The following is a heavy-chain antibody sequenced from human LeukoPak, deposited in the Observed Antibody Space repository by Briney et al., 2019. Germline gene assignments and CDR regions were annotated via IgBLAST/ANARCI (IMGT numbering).Heavy chain of an antibody. V-gene: IGHV3-48*03. CDR3: ARHYYDSSGYQSYYYYMDV. CDR2: ISSSGSTI. J-gene: IGHJ6*03. CDR1: GFTFSSYE. D-gene: IGHD3-22*01. Sequence: GGSLRLSCAASGFTFSSYEMNWVRQAPGKGLEWVSYISSSGSTIYYADSVKGRFTISRDNAKNSLYLQMNSLRAEDTALYHCARHYYDSSGYQSYYYYMDVWGKGTTVTISS.